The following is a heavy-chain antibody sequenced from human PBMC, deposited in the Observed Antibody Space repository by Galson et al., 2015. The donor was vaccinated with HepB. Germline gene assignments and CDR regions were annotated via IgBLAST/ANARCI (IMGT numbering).Heavy chain of an antibody. Sequence: SLRLSCAASGFTFSNYWMHWVRQAPGKGLVWVSRINSDGSNTNYADAVKGRFTISRDNAKNTLYLQMNSLRAEDTAVYYCAGGLRGYTYGVIDYWGQGALVTVSS. J-gene: IGHJ4*02. V-gene: IGHV3-74*01. CDR2: INSDGSNT. CDR3: AGGLRGYTYGVIDY. D-gene: IGHD5-18*01. CDR1: GFTFSNYW.